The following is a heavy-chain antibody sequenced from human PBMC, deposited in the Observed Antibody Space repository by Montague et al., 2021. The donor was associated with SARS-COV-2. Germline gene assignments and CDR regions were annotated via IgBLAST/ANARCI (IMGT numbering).Heavy chain of an antibody. Sequence: FLRLSCAASGFSFSNYDMYWVRQATGKGLEWVSGIDTAGHTYYPGSVKGRLTISRENTNNSLYLQMNSLRDGDTAVYYCARETTVQYYYAMDVWGQGTTVTVSS. J-gene: IGHJ6*02. CDR1: GFSFSNYD. V-gene: IGHV3-13*04. D-gene: IGHD3-16*01. CDR3: ARETTVQYYYAMDV. CDR2: IDTAGHT.